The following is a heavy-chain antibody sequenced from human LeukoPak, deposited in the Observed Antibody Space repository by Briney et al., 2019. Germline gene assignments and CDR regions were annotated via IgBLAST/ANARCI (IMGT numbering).Heavy chain of an antibody. CDR1: GFTYSCYS. CDR3: ARVGYDRSGYLGY. Sequence: GGSLRLSCAASGFTYSCYSMNWVRQAPGKGLEWVSSISSSSSYIYYADSVKGRFTISRDNARNSLYLQMNSLRAEDTAVYYSARVGYDRSGYLGYWGQGTLVTVSS. V-gene: IGHV3-21*01. CDR2: ISSSSSYI. J-gene: IGHJ4*02. D-gene: IGHD3-22*01.